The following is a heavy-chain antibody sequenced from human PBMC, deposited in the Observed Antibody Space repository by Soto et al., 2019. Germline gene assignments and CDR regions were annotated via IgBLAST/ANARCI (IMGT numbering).Heavy chain of an antibody. CDR3: ARDIGSFAYGEGY. CDR2: VYSSGTT. D-gene: IGHD3-10*01. Sequence: PSETLSLTCSVSGGSINSYWWSWIRQPAGKGLEWIGRVYSSGTTDYNPSLNSQATMSVETSKNQFSLKLSSVTAADTAVYYCARDIGSFAYGEGYWGQGIQVTVS. J-gene: IGHJ4*02. V-gene: IGHV4-4*07. CDR1: GGSINSYW.